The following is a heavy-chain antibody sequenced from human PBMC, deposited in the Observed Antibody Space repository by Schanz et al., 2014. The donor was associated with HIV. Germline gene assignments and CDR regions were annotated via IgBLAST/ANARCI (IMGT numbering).Heavy chain of an antibody. D-gene: IGHD3-3*01. CDR3: ARPDYDCWVDV. Sequence: EVQLLESGGGLVQPGGSLRLACAASGFTFDDYVMHWVRQAPGKGLEWVSGISWKSDSIGYADSVKGRFTISRDNAKNSLSLQMNSLRAEDTAVYYCARPDYDCWVDVWGQGTTVTVSS. V-gene: IGHV3-9*01. CDR1: GFTFDDYV. CDR2: ISWKSDSI. J-gene: IGHJ6*02.